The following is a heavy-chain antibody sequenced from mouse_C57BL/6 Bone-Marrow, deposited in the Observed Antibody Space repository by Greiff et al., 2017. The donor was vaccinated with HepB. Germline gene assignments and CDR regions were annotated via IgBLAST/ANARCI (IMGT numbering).Heavy chain of an antibody. CDR3: TPMAWFAY. Sequence: EVQLQQSGAELVRPGASVKLSCTASGFNIKDDYMHWVKQRPEQGLEWIGWIDPENGDTEYASKFQGKATITADTSSHTAYLQLSSLASEDTAVYSCTPMAWFAYWGQGTLVTVSA. D-gene: IGHD1-1*02. V-gene: IGHV14-4*01. CDR2: IDPENGDT. J-gene: IGHJ3*01. CDR1: GFNIKDDY.